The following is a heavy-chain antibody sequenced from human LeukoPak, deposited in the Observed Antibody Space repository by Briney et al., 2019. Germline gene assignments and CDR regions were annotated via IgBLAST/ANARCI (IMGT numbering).Heavy chain of an antibody. CDR1: GFTFSTYS. J-gene: IGHJ5*02. CDR2: ISSNGGTT. D-gene: IGHD6-19*01. Sequence: GGSLRLSCAASGFTFSTYSMNWVRQAPGRGLEWASYISSNGGTTHYADSVKGRFTISRDTGKNSLYLQMNSLRDEDTAVYYCARTGDSSGYYVWFDPWGQGTLVTVSS. V-gene: IGHV3-48*02. CDR3: ARTGDSSGYYVWFDP.